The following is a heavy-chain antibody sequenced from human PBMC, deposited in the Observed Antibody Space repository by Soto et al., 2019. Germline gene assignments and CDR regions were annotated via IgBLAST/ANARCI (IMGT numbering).Heavy chain of an antibody. CDR2: ISSSSSYI. V-gene: IGHV3-21*01. CDR3: AGRAGIAAALCGYYGMDV. D-gene: IGHD6-13*01. CDR1: GFTFSSYS. Sequence: EVQLVESGGGLVKPGGSLRLSCAASGFTFSSYSMNWVRQAPGKGLEWVSSISSSSSYIYYADSVKGRFTISRDNAKNSLYLQMNSLRAEDMAVYYCAGRAGIAAALCGYYGMDVWGQGTTVTVSS. J-gene: IGHJ6*02.